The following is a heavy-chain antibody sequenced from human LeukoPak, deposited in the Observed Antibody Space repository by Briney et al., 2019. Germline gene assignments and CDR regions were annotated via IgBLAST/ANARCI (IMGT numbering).Heavy chain of an antibody. V-gene: IGHV4-34*01. D-gene: IGHD4-23*01. J-gene: IGHJ4*02. CDR1: GGSFSGYY. CDR3: ARTSAVSGNSIDY. Sequence: SETLSLTCAVYGGSFSGYYWSWIRQPPGKGLEWIGYIYHSGSTYYNPSLKSRVTISVDRSKNQFSLKLSSVTAADTAVYYCARTSAVSGNSIDYWGQGTLVTVSS. CDR2: IYHSGST.